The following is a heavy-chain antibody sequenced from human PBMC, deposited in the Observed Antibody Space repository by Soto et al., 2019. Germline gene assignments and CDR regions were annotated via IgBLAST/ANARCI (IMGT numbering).Heavy chain of an antibody. CDR1: GFTVSSNY. CDR2: IYSGGST. CDR3: ARELTMVPRNYYYYMDV. D-gene: IGHD4-17*01. J-gene: IGHJ6*03. V-gene: IGHV3-66*01. Sequence: GGSLRLSCAASGFTVSSNYMSWVRQAPGKGLEWVSVIYSGGSTYYADSVKGRFTISRDNSKNTLYLQMNSLRAEDTAVYYCARELTMVPRNYYYYMDVWGKGTTVTVSS.